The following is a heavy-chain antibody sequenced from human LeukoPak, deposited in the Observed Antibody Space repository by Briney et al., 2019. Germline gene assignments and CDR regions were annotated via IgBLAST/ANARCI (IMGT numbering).Heavy chain of an antibody. V-gene: IGHV3-30*03. Sequence: PGGSLGLSCAASGFTFSSYGMHWVRQAPGKGLEWVSIISFDGSNKYYTDSVKGRFTISRDNSKNTLFLQMNSLRAEDTAVYYCARHPGDFTGIVKYYYMDVWGKGTTVTVSS. J-gene: IGHJ6*03. CDR1: GFTFSSYG. CDR2: ISFDGSNK. D-gene: IGHD3-16*02. CDR3: ARHPGDFTGIVKYYYMDV.